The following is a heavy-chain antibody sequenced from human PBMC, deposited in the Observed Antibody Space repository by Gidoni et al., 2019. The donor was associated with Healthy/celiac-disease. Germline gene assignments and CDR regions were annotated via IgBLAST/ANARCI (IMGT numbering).Heavy chain of an antibody. V-gene: IGHV3-30-3*01. CDR3: ARMRRGGSSHGLDY. J-gene: IGHJ4*02. Sequence: QVQLVESGGGVVQPGRSLRPSCAASGFTFSSYAMHWVRQAPGKGLEWVAVISYDGSNKYYADSVKGRFTISRDNSKNTLYLQMNSLRAEDTAVYYCARMRRGGSSHGLDYWGQGTLVTVSS. D-gene: IGHD3-10*01. CDR2: ISYDGSNK. CDR1: GFTFSSYA.